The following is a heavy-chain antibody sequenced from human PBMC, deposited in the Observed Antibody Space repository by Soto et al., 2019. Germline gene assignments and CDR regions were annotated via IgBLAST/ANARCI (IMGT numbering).Heavy chain of an antibody. CDR1: GYPVTAYY. CDR3: ARGGGVGVAGSAAFGM. Sequence: QLHLVQSGAVVKKPGASVTVSCSASGYPVTAYYMHWVRQAPGRGLEWMGGINPATGAAKYTQTFQGRSTLTGDTSRSTVSMERSGLQSEATAVFYWARGGGVGVAGSAAFGMWGQGTLVTVSS. J-gene: IGHJ3*02. V-gene: IGHV1-2*02. CDR2: INPATGAA. D-gene: IGHD3-3*01.